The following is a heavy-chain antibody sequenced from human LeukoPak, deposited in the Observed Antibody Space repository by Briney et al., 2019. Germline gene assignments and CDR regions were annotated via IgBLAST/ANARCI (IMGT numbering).Heavy chain of an antibody. CDR1: GGTFSSYA. D-gene: IGHD3-22*01. V-gene: IGHV1-69*06. CDR3: ASHDSSGYTHDDAFDF. Sequence: SVKVSCKASGGTFSSYAISWVRQAPGQGLEWMGGIIPIFGTANYAQKFQGRVTITADKSTSTAYMELSSLRSDDTAVYYCASHDSSGYTHDDAFDFWGQGTMVTVSS. J-gene: IGHJ3*01. CDR2: IIPIFGTA.